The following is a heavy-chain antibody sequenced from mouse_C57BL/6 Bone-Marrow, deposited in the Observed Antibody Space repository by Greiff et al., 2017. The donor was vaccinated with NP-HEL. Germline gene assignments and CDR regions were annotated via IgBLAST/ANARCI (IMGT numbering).Heavy chain of an antibody. D-gene: IGHD2-4*01. J-gene: IGHJ4*01. CDR2: IYPGDGDT. V-gene: IGHV1-82*01. CDR1: GYAFSSSW. Sequence: QVQLQQSGPELVKPGASVKISCKASGYAFSSSWMNWVKQRPGKGLEWIGRIYPGDGDTNYNGKFKGKATLTADKSSSTAYMQLSSLTSEDSAVYVCARMGGLRRGYAMDYWGQGTSVTVSS. CDR3: ARMGGLRRGYAMDY.